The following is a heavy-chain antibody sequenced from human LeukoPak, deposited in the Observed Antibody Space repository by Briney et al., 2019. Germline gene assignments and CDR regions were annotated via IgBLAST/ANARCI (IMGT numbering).Heavy chain of an antibody. CDR2: ISSSSSYI. J-gene: IGHJ6*02. Sequence: PGGSLRLSCAASGFTFSSYSMNWVRQAPGKGLEWVSSISSSSSYIYYADSVKGRFTISRDNAKNSLYLQMNSLRAEDTAVYYCARDPEYCGGDCYPNGMDVWGQGTTVTVSS. CDR1: GFTFSSYS. V-gene: IGHV3-21*01. CDR3: ARDPEYCGGDCYPNGMDV. D-gene: IGHD2-21*02.